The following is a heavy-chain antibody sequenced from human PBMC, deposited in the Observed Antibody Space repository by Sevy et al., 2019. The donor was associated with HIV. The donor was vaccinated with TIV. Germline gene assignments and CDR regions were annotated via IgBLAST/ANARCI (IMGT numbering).Heavy chain of an antibody. Sequence: GGSLRLSCAATGFTVTSNYMSWVRQGPGKGLEWVSGFYNGDSTQYEDSVKGRFTISRDKSNNTLYLQMDSLRAEDTAVYYCAREAGSSSFDYWGHGSLVTVSS. J-gene: IGHJ4*01. V-gene: IGHV3-53*01. CDR1: GFTVTSNY. CDR3: AREAGSSSFDY. CDR2: FYNGDST. D-gene: IGHD6-13*01.